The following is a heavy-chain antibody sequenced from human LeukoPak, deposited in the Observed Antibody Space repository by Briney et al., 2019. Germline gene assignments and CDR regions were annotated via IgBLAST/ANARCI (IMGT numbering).Heavy chain of an antibody. CDR3: ARDREVGATTTDWFDP. V-gene: IGHV3-20*04. J-gene: IGHJ5*02. D-gene: IGHD1-26*01. CDR1: GFTFDDYG. Sequence: GGSLRLSCAASGFTFDDYGMSWVRQAPGKGLEWVSGINWNGGSTGYADSVKGRFTISRDNAKNSLYLQMNSLRAEDTALYYCARDREVGATTTDWFDPWGQGTLVTVSS. CDR2: INWNGGST.